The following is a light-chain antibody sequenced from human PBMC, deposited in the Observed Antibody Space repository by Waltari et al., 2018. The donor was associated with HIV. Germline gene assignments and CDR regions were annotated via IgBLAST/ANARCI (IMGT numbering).Light chain of an antibody. CDR3: SSYAGSNKLV. V-gene: IGLV2-23*02. CDR2: DVS. Sequence: QTALTQPASVSGSPGQSITISCTGTSSDVGAYNLVSWYQQHPGKAPRLIIYDVSERPAGVSNRFTGSKSGNTASLTISGLQAEDEADYYCSSYAGSNKLVFGGGTKLTVV. J-gene: IGLJ2*01. CDR1: SSDVGAYNL.